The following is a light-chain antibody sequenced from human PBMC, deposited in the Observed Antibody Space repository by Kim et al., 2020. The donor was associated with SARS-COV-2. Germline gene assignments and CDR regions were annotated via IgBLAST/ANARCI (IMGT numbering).Light chain of an antibody. CDR1: QSVSSY. J-gene: IGKJ1*01. V-gene: IGKV3-11*01. CDR3: QQRNNWAT. CDR2: DAS. Sequence: SLSPGEGATLSCRASQSVSSYIAWYQHKPGQPPRLLIYDASKRATDIPARFSGSGFGTDFTLTISSLEPEDSAIYYCQQRNNWATFGQGTKVDIK.